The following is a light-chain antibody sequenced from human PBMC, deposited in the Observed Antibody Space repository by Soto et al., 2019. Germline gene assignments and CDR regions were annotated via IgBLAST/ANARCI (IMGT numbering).Light chain of an antibody. CDR3: QQYVNSPFT. CDR1: RSVRGNY. V-gene: IGKV3-20*01. CDR2: EAS. J-gene: IGKJ5*01. Sequence: FVLTQSPGTLSLSPGERATFSCRASRSVRGNYIAWYQQKPGKAPRLLIFEASKRATGTPDRFSGSGSGTDFTLTSSRLEPEDFAVFYCQQYVNSPFTFGQGTRLEI.